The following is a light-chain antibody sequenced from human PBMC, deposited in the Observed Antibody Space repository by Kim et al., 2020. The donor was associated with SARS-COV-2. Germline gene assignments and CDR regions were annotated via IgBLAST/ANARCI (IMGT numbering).Light chain of an antibody. CDR2: DAA. J-gene: IGKJ5*01. CDR3: QQCDNLPIT. V-gene: IGKV1-33*01. Sequence: AAVGDRVTITCQASQDISNYLNWYQQKPGKAPKLLIYDAANLETGVPSRFSGSGSGTDFTFTISSLQPEDIATYYCQQCDNLPITFGQGTRLEIK. CDR1: QDISNY.